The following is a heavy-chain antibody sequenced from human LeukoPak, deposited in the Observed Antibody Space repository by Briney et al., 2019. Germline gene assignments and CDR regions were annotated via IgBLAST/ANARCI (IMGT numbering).Heavy chain of an antibody. CDR3: ARGVVVAATQAFDI. CDR1: GYTFTGYY. V-gene: IGHV1-2*02. CDR2: INPNSGGT. Sequence: GASAKVSCKASGYTFTGYYMHWVRQAPGQGLEWMGWINPNSGGTNYAQKFQGRVTMTRDTSISTAYMELSSLRSEDTAVYYCARGVVVAATQAFDIWGQGTMVTVSS. J-gene: IGHJ3*02. D-gene: IGHD2-15*01.